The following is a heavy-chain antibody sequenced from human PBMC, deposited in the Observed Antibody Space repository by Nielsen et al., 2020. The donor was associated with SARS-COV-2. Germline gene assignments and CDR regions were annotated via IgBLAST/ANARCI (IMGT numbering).Heavy chain of an antibody. CDR1: GFTFSSYG. CDR2: IWYDGSNK. V-gene: IGHV3-33*01. Sequence: GESLKISCAASGFTFSSYGMHWVRQAPGKGLEWVAVIWYDGSNKYYADSVKGRFTISRDNSKNTLYLQMNSLRAEDTAVYYCARDLDVGGYDLVYWGQGTLVTVFS. D-gene: IGHD5-12*01. CDR3: ARDLDVGGYDLVY. J-gene: IGHJ4*02.